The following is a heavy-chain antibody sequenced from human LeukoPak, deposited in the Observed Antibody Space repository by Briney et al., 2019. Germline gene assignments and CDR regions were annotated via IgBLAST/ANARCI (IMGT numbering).Heavy chain of an antibody. CDR2: ISGIGGST. Sequence: GGSLRLSCAASGFTFSSYAMSGVRQAPGKGLQGGSAISGIGGSTYYADSVKGRFTISRDNSKNTLYLQMNSLRADDTAVYYCAKNLAAAATLFDSWGQGTLVTVS. D-gene: IGHD6-13*01. V-gene: IGHV3-23*01. CDR3: AKNLAAAATLFDS. J-gene: IGHJ4*02. CDR1: GFTFSSYA.